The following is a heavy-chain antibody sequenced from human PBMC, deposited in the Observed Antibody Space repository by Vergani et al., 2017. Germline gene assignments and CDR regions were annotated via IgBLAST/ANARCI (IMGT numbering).Heavy chain of an antibody. Sequence: EVDLVESGGGLAQPGGSLRLSCEASGITFWKFGMHWVRQGPGKGLEWVSGISWNSGAVDYADSVRGRFTISRDNAKNSLFLEMNSLRFEDTAVYYCGRGSDNYNWGQGALVTV. V-gene: IGHV3-9*01. CDR2: ISWNSGAV. J-gene: IGHJ4*02. CDR1: GITFWKFG. CDR3: GRGSDNYN. D-gene: IGHD1-1*01.